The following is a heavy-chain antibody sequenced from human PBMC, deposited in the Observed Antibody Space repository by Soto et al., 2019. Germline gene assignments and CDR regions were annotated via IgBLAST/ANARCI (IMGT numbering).Heavy chain of an antibody. V-gene: IGHV3-33*01. J-gene: IGHJ6*02. CDR3: ARDPIVRWYLSGYYYYGMDV. D-gene: IGHD2-15*01. CDR1: GCTFSSFG. CDR2: IWYDGSNK. Sequence: QVQLVESGGGVVQPGRSLRLSCAASGCTFSSFGMHWVRQAPGKGLEWVAVIWYDGSNKYYADSAKGRFTISRDNSKNTLYLQMNSLRAEDTAVYYCARDPIVRWYLSGYYYYGMDVWGQGTTVTVSS.